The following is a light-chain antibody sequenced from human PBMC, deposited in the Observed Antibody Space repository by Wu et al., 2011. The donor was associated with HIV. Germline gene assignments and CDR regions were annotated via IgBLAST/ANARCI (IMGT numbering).Light chain of an antibody. CDR3: QQYINWSPXT. CDR2: GVS. J-gene: IGKJ2*01. CDR1: QSVRSDY. Sequence: EIVLTQSPVNLSLSPGERATLSCRASQSVRSDYLAWYQQKPGQAPRLLIYGVSSRATGIPDRFSGSGSGTDFTLTITSMQSEDFAVYYCQQYINWSPXTFGQGTKLEI. V-gene: IGKV3-20*01.